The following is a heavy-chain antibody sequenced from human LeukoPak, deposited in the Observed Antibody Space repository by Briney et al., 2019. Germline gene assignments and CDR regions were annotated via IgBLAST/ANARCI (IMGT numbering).Heavy chain of an antibody. CDR1: GFTFSIYE. J-gene: IGHJ4*02. CDR3: AKGGSGIRRYY. CDR2: ISTSGGAT. V-gene: IGHV3-48*03. Sequence: GGSLSLSCAPSGFTFSIYEMNWVRQAPGKGLEWVSYISTSGGATYYADSVKGRFTISRDNAKNSLFLEMNSLRGEDTAIYYCAKGGSGIRRYYWGQGILVTVSS. D-gene: IGHD2/OR15-2a*01.